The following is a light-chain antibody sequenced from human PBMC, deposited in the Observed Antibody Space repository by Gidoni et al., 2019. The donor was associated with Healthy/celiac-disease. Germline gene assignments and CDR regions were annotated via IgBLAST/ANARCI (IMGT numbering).Light chain of an antibody. CDR1: QSISSY. CDR3: QQSYSTPLT. V-gene: IGKV1-39*01. CDR2: AAS. Sequence: DIQMTQSPSTLSASVGDRVTITCRASQSISSYLNWYQQKPGKAPKLLIYAASSLQSGVPQRFSGSGSGTDFTLTISSLQPEDFATYYCQQSYSTPLTFXXXTKVEIK. J-gene: IGKJ4*01.